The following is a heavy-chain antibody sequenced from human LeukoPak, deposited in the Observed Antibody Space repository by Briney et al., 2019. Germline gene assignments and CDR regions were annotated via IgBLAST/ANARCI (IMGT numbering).Heavy chain of an antibody. D-gene: IGHD1-14*01. J-gene: IGHJ6*03. CDR1: GFTFSSYS. Sequence: PGRSLRLSCAASGFTFSSYSMHWVRQAPGKGLEWVAVIWYDGSNKYYADSVKGRFTISRDNSKNTLYLQMNSLRAEDTAVYYCARGTTVYYYYYYMDVWGKGTTVTVSS. V-gene: IGHV3-33*01. CDR2: IWYDGSNK. CDR3: ARGTTVYYYYYYMDV.